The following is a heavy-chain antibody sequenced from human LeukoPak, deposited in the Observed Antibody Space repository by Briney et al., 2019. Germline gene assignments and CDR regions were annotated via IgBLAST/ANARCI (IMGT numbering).Heavy chain of an antibody. J-gene: IGHJ4*02. Sequence: SETLSLTCTVSGDSVISYYWSWIRQPPGKGLEWIGFIYYSGSTNYNPSLKSRVTISIDTSRNQFSLKLNSVTAADTAVYYCARDPIYSNSWYYFDYWGQGTLVTVSS. CDR3: ARDPIYSNSWYYFDY. V-gene: IGHV4-59*02. CDR2: IYYSGST. CDR1: GDSVISYY. D-gene: IGHD6-13*01.